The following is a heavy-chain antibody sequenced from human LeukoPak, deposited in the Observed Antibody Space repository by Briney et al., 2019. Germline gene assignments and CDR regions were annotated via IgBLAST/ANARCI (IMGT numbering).Heavy chain of an antibody. CDR1: GFTFSSYS. J-gene: IGHJ4*02. CDR3: TTRIAYYYDSSGYSAPH. D-gene: IGHD3-22*01. V-gene: IGHV3-21*03. CDR2: ISSSSSYI. Sequence: GGSLRLSCAASGFTFSSYSMNWVRQAPGKGLEWVSSISSSSSYIYYADSVKGRFTISRDNAKNSLYLQMNSLRAEDTAVYYCTTRIAYYYDSSGYSAPHWGQGTLVTVSS.